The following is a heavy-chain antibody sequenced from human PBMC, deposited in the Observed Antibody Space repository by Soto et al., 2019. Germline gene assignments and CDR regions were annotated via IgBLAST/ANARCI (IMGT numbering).Heavy chain of an antibody. CDR2: ISWDGGST. D-gene: IGHD3-3*01. CDR3: AKGDSDFWSGYDY. CDR1: GFTFDDYT. Sequence: PVGSLRLSCAASGFTFDDYTMHWVRQAPGKGLEWVSLISWDGGSTYYADSVKGRFTISRDNSKNSLYLQMNSLRTEDTALYYCAKGDSDFWSGYDYWGQGTLVTVS. J-gene: IGHJ4*02. V-gene: IGHV3-43*01.